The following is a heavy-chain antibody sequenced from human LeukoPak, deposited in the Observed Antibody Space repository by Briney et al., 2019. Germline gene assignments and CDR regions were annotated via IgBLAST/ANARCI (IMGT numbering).Heavy chain of an antibody. D-gene: IGHD2-15*01. Sequence: GRSLRLSCAASGFTFSSYGMHWVRQAPGKGLEWVAVISYDGSNKYYADSVKGRFTISRDNSKNTLYLQMNSLRAEDTAVYYCAKDAIVVVVAPYGMDVWGQGTTVTVSS. V-gene: IGHV3-30*18. J-gene: IGHJ6*02. CDR2: ISYDGSNK. CDR3: AKDAIVVVVAPYGMDV. CDR1: GFTFSSYG.